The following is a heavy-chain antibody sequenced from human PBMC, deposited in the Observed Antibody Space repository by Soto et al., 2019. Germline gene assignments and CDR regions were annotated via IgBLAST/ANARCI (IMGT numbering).Heavy chain of an antibody. V-gene: IGHV1-24*01. Sequence: ASVKVSCKVSGYTLTELSMHWVRQAPGKGLEWMGGFDPEDGETIYAQKFQGRVTMTEDTSTDTAYMELSSLRSEDTAVYYCATHVLRFLEWLFDYWGQGTLVTVSS. CDR3: ATHVLRFLEWLFDY. CDR1: GYTLTELS. CDR2: FDPEDGET. D-gene: IGHD3-3*01. J-gene: IGHJ4*02.